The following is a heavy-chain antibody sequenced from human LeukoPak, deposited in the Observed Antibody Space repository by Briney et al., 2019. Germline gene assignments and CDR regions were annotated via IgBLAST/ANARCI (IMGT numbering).Heavy chain of an antibody. CDR2: ISYDGSNK. Sequence: GGSLRLSCAASGFTFSSYAMHWVRQAPGKGLEWVAVISYDGSNKYYADSVKGRFTISRDNSKNTLYLQMNSLRAEDTAVYYCARARILTGYIIDYWGQGTLVTVSS. CDR1: GFTFSSYA. CDR3: ARARILTGYIIDY. J-gene: IGHJ4*02. V-gene: IGHV3-30*04. D-gene: IGHD3-9*01.